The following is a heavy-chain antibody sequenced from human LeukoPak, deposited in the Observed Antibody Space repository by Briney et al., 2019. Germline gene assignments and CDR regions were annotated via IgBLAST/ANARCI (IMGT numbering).Heavy chain of an antibody. CDR2: IYHSGST. V-gene: IGHV4-4*02. J-gene: IGHJ6*04. CDR3: ARVSDPTGSSTSWPGCMDV. Sequence: PSGTLSLTCAVSGGSISSSNWWCWVRQPPGKGLEWIGEIYHSGSTNYNPSLKSRVTISVDKSKNPFSLKLSSVSAADTAVYDCARVSDPTGSSTSWPGCMDVWGRATTLTVSS. CDR1: GGSISSSNW. D-gene: IGHD2-2*01.